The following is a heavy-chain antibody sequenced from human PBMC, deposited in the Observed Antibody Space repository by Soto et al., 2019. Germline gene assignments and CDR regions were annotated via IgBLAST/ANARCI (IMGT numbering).Heavy chain of an antibody. CDR2: INHSGST. V-gene: IGHV4-34*09. Sequence: SETLSLTCAVYGGSFSGYYWSWIRQPPGKGLEWIGEINHSGSTNYNPSLKSRVTISVDTSKNQFSLKLSSVTAADTAVYYCARRMKGFWFDPWGQGTLVTVSS. D-gene: IGHD2-15*01. CDR1: GGSFSGYY. CDR3: ARRMKGFWFDP. J-gene: IGHJ5*02.